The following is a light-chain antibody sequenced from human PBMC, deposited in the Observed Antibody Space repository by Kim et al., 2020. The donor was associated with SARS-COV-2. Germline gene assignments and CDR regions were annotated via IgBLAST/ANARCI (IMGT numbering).Light chain of an antibody. V-gene: IGLV3-1*01. CDR1: KLGDKF. J-gene: IGLJ1*01. CDR2: QNN. CDR3: QAWDSRSSVYV. Sequence: SYELTQPPSLSVSPGQTASITCSGDKLGDKFVGWYQQKSGQSPILLFFQNNKRPSGIPERFSGSNSGNTATLTIRGTQTLDEADYYCQAWDSRSSVYVFGTGTKVTVL.